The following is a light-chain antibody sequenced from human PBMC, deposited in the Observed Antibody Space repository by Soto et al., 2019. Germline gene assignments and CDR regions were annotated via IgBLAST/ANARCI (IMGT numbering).Light chain of an antibody. V-gene: IGLV2-14*03. CDR2: EVS. J-gene: IGLJ1*01. CDR1: SSDLGGFNY. Sequence: QSALTQPASVSGSPGQSITISCTGTSSDLGGFNYVAWFQQYPGKVPRLLIYEVSKRPSGVSDRFSGSKSVNTASLTISRLQPEDEADYYCSSYTSSHNLPPDVFGAGTKVTVL. CDR3: SSYTSSHNLPPDV.